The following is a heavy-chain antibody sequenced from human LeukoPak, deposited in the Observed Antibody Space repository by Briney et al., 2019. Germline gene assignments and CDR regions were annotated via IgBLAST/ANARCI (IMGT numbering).Heavy chain of an antibody. Sequence: GASVKVSCKSSGGTFSSYTITWVRQAPGQGLECMGRIIPIFGTANYAQKFQGRVTITTDESTSTAYMELSSLRSEDTAVYYCARSLCLGNSSRCPSDYWGQGTLVTVSS. D-gene: IGHD6-13*01. V-gene: IGHV1-69*05. J-gene: IGHJ4*02. CDR1: GGTFSSYT. CDR3: ARSLCLGNSSRCPSDY. CDR2: IIPIFGTA.